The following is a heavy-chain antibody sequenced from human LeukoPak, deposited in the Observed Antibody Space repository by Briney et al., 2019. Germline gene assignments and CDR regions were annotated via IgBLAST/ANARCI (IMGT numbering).Heavy chain of an antibody. J-gene: IGHJ5*02. CDR2: ISSSSSYI. CDR3: ARTSYDFWSGRNWFDP. D-gene: IGHD3-3*01. Sequence: GGSLRLSCAASGFTFSTYSMNWVRQAPGKGLEWVSSISSSSSYIYYADSVKGRFTISRDNAKNSPYLQMNSLRAEDTAVYYCARTSYDFWSGRNWFDPWGQGTLVTVSS. V-gene: IGHV3-21*01. CDR1: GFTFSTYS.